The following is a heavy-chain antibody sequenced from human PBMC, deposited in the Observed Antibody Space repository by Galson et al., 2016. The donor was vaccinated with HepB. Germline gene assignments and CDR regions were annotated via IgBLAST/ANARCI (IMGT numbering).Heavy chain of an antibody. CDR3: ARVGYNYGSGSYYNGDDWYFDL. D-gene: IGHD3-10*01. CDR1: GFTFSSYA. J-gene: IGHJ2*01. CDR2: ISGSGGST. Sequence: SLRLSCAASGFTFSSYAMSWVRQAPGKGLEWVSAISGSGGSTYYAGSVKGRFTISRDNSKNTLYLQMNSLRDEDTAVYYCARVGYNYGSGSYYNGDDWYFDLWGRGTLVIVSS. V-gene: IGHV3-23*01.